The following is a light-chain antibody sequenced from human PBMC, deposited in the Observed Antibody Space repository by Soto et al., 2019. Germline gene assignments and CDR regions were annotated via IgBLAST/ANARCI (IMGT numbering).Light chain of an antibody. J-gene: IGKJ2*01. CDR1: QSLLHSNGYNY. Sequence: DIVMTQSPLSLPVTPGEPASISCRSSQSLLHSNGYNYLDWYLQKPGQSPQLLIYLGSNRASGVPDRFSGSGSGTDFTLKITRVEAEDFGVYYCMQSLQTPYTFGRGTKLEIK. CDR3: MQSLQTPYT. CDR2: LGS. V-gene: IGKV2-28*01.